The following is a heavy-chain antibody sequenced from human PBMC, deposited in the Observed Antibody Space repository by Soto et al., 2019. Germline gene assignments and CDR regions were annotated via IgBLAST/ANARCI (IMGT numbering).Heavy chain of an antibody. Sequence: PGGSLRLSCAASGFTFSSYGMHWVRQAPGKGLEWVAVISYDGSNKYYADSVKGRFTISRDNSKNTLYLQMNSLRAEDTAVYYCASSSGDTQDYYYGMDVWGQGTTVTVSS. V-gene: IGHV3-30*03. CDR1: GFTFSSYG. CDR3: ASSSGDTQDYYYGMDV. D-gene: IGHD6-6*01. CDR2: ISYDGSNK. J-gene: IGHJ6*02.